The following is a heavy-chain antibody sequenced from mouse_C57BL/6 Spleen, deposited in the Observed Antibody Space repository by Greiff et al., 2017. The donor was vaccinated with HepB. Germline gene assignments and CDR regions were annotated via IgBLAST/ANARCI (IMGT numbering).Heavy chain of an antibody. Sequence: EVKLMESGGGLVQPGGSLKLSCAASGFTFSDYYMYWVRQTPEKRLEWVAYISNGGGSTYYPDTVKGRFTISRDNAKNTLYLQMSRLKSEDTAMYYCARQATTVVPYFDYWGQGTTLTVSS. J-gene: IGHJ2*01. CDR1: GFTFSDYY. V-gene: IGHV5-12*01. CDR2: ISNGGGST. D-gene: IGHD1-1*01. CDR3: ARQATTVVPYFDY.